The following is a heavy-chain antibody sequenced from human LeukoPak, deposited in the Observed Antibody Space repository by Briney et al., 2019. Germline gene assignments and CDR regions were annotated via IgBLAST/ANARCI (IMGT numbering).Heavy chain of an antibody. CDR3: ARGATAGRFSLRPTGAYYMDV. CDR1: GYTFTGYH. CDR2: INPNSGGS. D-gene: IGHD6-13*01. V-gene: IGHV1-2*02. J-gene: IGHJ6*03. Sequence: ASVKVSCKASGYTFTGYHMHWVRQAPGQGLEWMGWINPNSGGSNYAQKFQGRVTMTRDTSINKAYMELSSLRFDDTAVYYCARGATAGRFSLRPTGAYYMDVWGKGTTVTVSS.